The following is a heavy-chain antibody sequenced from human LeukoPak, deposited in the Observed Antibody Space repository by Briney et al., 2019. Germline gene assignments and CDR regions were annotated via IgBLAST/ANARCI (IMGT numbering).Heavy chain of an antibody. Sequence: GASVKVSCKASGYTFTDHYMHWVRQGPGQGPEWMGWINPKSGVTNYAQTFQGRVTMTRDTSISIVYMELSRLTLDDTAVYYCARALRYDDSSGYYAYWGQGTLVTVSS. CDR2: INPKSGVT. CDR1: GYTFTDHY. D-gene: IGHD3-22*01. V-gene: IGHV1-2*02. J-gene: IGHJ4*01. CDR3: ARALRYDDSSGYYAY.